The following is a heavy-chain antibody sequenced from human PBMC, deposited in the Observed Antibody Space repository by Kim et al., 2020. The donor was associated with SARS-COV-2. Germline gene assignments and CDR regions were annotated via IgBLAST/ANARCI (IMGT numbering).Heavy chain of an antibody. CDR3: AKDLQGNGDYVDWYFDL. V-gene: IGHV3-30*18. D-gene: IGHD4-17*01. CDR1: GFTFSSYG. J-gene: IGHJ2*01. CDR2: ISYDGSNK. Sequence: GGSLRLSCAASGFTFSSYGMHWVRQAPGKGLEWVAVISYDGSNKYYADSVKGRFTISRDNSKNTLYLQMNSLRAEDTAVYYCAKDLQGNGDYVDWYFDLWGRGTLVTVSS.